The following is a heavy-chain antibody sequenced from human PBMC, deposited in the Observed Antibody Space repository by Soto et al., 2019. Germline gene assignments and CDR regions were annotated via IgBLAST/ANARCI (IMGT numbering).Heavy chain of an antibody. V-gene: IGHV6-1*01. D-gene: IGHD3-22*01. Sequence: SQTLSLTCVISGDSVSSNSAAWNWIRQSPSRGLEWLGRTYYRSKWYNDYAISVKSRITINPDTSKNQFSLQLNSVTPEDTAVYYCARGLPPYYYDSSGYYYRGHYFDYWGQGTLVTVSS. CDR1: GDSVSSNSAA. J-gene: IGHJ4*02. CDR3: ARGLPPYYYDSSGYYYRGHYFDY. CDR2: TYYRSKWYN.